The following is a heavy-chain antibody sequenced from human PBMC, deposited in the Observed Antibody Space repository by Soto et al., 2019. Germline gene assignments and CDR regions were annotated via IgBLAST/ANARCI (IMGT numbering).Heavy chain of an antibody. Sequence: GGSLRLSCAASGFTFSTYKMNWVRQAPGKGLEWVSYISSSSNTIYYADSVKGRFTISRDNAKNSLYLQMNSLRAEDTAVYYCARDRFDYYDTSGYWRFDPWGQGTLVTVSS. V-gene: IGHV3-48*01. J-gene: IGHJ5*02. CDR2: ISSSSNTI. D-gene: IGHD3-22*01. CDR1: GFTFSTYK. CDR3: ARDRFDYYDTSGYWRFDP.